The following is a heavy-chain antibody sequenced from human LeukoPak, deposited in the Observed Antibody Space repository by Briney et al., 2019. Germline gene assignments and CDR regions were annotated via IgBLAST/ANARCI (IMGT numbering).Heavy chain of an antibody. D-gene: IGHD4-17*01. V-gene: IGHV4-31*03. CDR1: GGSISSADDY. CDR2: ICFNGIT. J-gene: IGHJ4*02. CDR3: ARKRDDGDYHIDY. Sequence: SQTLSLTCTVSGGSISSADDYWSWFRQYPGKGLEWIGYICFNGITYYNPSLKSRVTISIYTSKNQFSLKLTSVTAADTAIYFCARKRDDGDYHIDYWGQGTLVTVSS.